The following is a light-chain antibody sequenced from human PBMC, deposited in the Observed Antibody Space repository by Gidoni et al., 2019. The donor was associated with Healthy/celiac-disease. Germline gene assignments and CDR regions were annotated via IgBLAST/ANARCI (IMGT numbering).Light chain of an antibody. CDR1: QSVSSSY. CDR3: QQYGSSPPET. CDR2: GAS. J-gene: IGKJ1*01. V-gene: IGKV3-20*01. Sequence: EIELTQSPGTLSLSPGERATLSCRASQSVSSSYLAWYQQKPGQAPRLLIYGASSRATGITDRFSGSGSGTDFTLTIRRLEPEDFSVYYCQQYGSSPPETFGQGTKVEIK.